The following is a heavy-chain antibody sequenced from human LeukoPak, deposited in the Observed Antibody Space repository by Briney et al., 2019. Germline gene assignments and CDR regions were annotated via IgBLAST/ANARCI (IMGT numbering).Heavy chain of an antibody. CDR3: ARWIAVRSGFDY. Sequence: ASVKVSCKASGYTFSTHDINWVRQAPGQGLEWMGLMNPNLGNTAYAQKYQGRVTMTRNTSISTAYMELSSLRSEDTAVYYCARWIAVRSGFDYWGPGTQVTVSS. V-gene: IGHV1-8*01. J-gene: IGHJ4*02. D-gene: IGHD6-6*01. CDR1: GYTFSTHD. CDR2: MNPNLGNT.